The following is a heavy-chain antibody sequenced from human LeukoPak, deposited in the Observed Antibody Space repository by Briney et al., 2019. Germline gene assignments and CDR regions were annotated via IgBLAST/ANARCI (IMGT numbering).Heavy chain of an antibody. V-gene: IGHV3-49*04. CDR3: TTLYSSSWYYYYYMDV. CDR2: IRRKAYGGTT. J-gene: IGHJ6*03. CDR1: GFTFGDYA. D-gene: IGHD6-13*01. Sequence: PGGSLRLSCTDPGFTFGDYAMSGVGQAQGKGGEGEGFIRRKAYGGTTEYAASVKGRFTISRDDSKSIAYLQMNSLKTEDTAVYYCTTLYSSSWYYYYYMDVWGKGTTVTVSS.